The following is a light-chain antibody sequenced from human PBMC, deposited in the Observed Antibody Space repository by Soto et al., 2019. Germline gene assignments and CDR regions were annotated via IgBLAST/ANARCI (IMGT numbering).Light chain of an antibody. Sequence: EIVLTQSPGTLYLSPGERATLSCRASQSVSSSYLAWYQQNPGQAPRPLIYGASSRAIGIPDRFSGSGSGTDFTLTISRLEPEDFAGYYCQQYGSSPWTFGQGTKVEIK. CDR2: GAS. CDR3: QQYGSSPWT. J-gene: IGKJ1*01. CDR1: QSVSSSY. V-gene: IGKV3-20*01.